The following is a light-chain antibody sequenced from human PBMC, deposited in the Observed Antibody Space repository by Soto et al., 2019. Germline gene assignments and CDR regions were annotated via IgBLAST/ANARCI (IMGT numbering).Light chain of an antibody. CDR2: DAS. Sequence: EIVLTQSPATLSLSPGERATLSCRASQSVTTYLAWYQQKPGQAPRLLIYDASNRATGIPARFSGSGSGTDFTLPISSLEPEDFAVYYCQQRSNWSSYTFGQGTKLEIK. J-gene: IGKJ2*01. V-gene: IGKV3-11*01. CDR3: QQRSNWSSYT. CDR1: QSVTTY.